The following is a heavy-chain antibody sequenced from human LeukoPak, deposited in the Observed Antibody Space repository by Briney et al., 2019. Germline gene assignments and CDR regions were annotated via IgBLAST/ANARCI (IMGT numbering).Heavy chain of an antibody. CDR2: IRYDGSNK. D-gene: IGHD1-26*01. CDR1: GFTFSSYG. Sequence: VGSLRLSCAASGFTFSSYGKHWVRQAPGKGLEWVAFIRYDGSNKYYADSVKGRFTISRDNSKNTLYLQMNSLRAEDTAVYYCAKDSGSYYFDYWGQGTLVTVSS. CDR3: AKDSGSYYFDY. J-gene: IGHJ4*02. V-gene: IGHV3-30*02.